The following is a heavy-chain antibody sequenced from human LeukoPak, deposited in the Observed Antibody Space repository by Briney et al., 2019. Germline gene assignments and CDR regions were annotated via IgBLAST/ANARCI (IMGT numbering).Heavy chain of an antibody. CDR1: GFTFDDYA. D-gene: IGHD6-13*01. V-gene: IGHV3-9*01. CDR2: ISWNSGSI. Sequence: GRSLRLSCAASGFTFDDYAMHWVRQAPGKGLEGGSGISWNSGSIGYADSVKGRFTISRDNAKNSLYLQMNSLRAEDTALYYCAKDTAAGTRGAFDIWGQGTMVTVSS. J-gene: IGHJ3*02. CDR3: AKDTAAGTRGAFDI.